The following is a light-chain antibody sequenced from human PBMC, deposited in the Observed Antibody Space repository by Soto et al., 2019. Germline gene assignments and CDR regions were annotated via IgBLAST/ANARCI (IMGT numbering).Light chain of an antibody. V-gene: IGKV3-20*01. CDR1: QSVSSNY. CDR3: QQYWT. CDR2: GAS. Sequence: ESVLTQSPGTLSLSPGERATLSCRASQSVSSNYLAWYQQKPGQAPRLLIYGASSRATGIPDRFSGSGSGTDFTLTISRLEPEDFAVYYCQQYWTFGQGTKVDIK. J-gene: IGKJ1*01.